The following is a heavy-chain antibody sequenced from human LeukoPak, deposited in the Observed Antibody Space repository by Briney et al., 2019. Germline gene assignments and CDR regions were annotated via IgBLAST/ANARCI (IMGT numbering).Heavy chain of an antibody. CDR1: GYTFTGYY. D-gene: IGHD3-9*01. J-gene: IGHJ4*02. CDR2: INPSSGGT. V-gene: IGHV1-2*02. Sequence: GLVKVSCKASGYTFTGYYMHWMRQAPGQGLEWMGWINPSSGGTNYAQKFQGRVTMTRDTSISTAYMDLYRLTSDDTAVYYCARSVLTAYLINDYWGQGTLVTVSS. CDR3: ARSVLTAYLINDY.